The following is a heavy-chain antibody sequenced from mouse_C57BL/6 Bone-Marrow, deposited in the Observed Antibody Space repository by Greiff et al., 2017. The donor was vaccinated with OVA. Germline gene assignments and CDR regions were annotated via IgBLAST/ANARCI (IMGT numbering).Heavy chain of an antibody. Sequence: EVKLVESGPGLVKPSQSLSLTCSVTGYSITSGYYWNWIRQFPGNKLEWMGYISYDGSNNYNPSLKNRISITRDTSKNQFFLKLNSVTTEDTATYYCARAITTDAMDYWGQGTSVTVSS. CDR3: ARAITTDAMDY. V-gene: IGHV3-6*01. CDR1: GYSITSGYY. CDR2: ISYDGSN. D-gene: IGHD1-2*01. J-gene: IGHJ4*01.